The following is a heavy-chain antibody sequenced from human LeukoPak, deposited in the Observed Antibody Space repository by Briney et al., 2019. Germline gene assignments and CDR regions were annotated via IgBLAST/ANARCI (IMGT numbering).Heavy chain of an antibody. CDR1: GGSISSGGYY. CDR2: IYYSGST. D-gene: IGHD3-22*01. CDR3: ARGSWYYYDSSGSLPPLD. V-gene: IGHV4-31*03. J-gene: IGHJ4*02. Sequence: SETLSLTCTVSGGSISSGGYYWSWIRQHPGKGLEWIGYIYYSGSTYYHPSLESRVTISVDTSKNQFSLKLSSVTAADTAVYYCARGSWYYYDSSGSLPPLDWGQGTLVTVSS.